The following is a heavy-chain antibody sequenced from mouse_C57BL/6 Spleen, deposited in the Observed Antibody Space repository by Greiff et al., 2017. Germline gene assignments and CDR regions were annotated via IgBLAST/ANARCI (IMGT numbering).Heavy chain of an antibody. D-gene: IGHD1-1*02. Sequence: EVQLQQSGPELVKPGASVKISCKASGYTFTDYYMNWVQQSHGKSLEWIGDINPNNGGTSYNQKFKGKATLTVDKSSSTAYMELRSLTSEDAAVYYCARGAVDYFDYWGQGTTLTVSS. CDR1: GYTFTDYY. CDR2: INPNNGGT. J-gene: IGHJ2*01. V-gene: IGHV1-26*01. CDR3: ARGAVDYFDY.